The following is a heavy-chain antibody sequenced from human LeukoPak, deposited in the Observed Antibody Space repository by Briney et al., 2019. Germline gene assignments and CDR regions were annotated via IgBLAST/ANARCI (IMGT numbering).Heavy chain of an antibody. J-gene: IGHJ4*02. CDR1: GFTFSSYA. CDR2: ISYDGSNT. D-gene: IGHD1-20*01. V-gene: IGHV3-30-3*01. Sequence: GRSLRLSCAASGFTFSSYATHWVRQAPGKGLEWVAIISYDGSNTFYADSVTGRFTISRDNSKNTLYLQVNSLRAEDTAVYYCARDPNWNGVDSWGQGTLVTVSS. CDR3: ARDPNWNGVDS.